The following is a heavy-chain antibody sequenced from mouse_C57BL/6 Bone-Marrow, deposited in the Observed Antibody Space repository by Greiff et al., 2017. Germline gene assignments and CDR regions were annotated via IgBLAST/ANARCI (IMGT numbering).Heavy chain of an antibody. J-gene: IGHJ3*01. V-gene: IGHV1-59*01. D-gene: IGHD2-4*01. CDR1: GYTFTSYW. Sequence: QVQLQQSGAELVRPGTSVKLSCKASGYTFTSYWMHWVKQRPGQGLEWIGVIDPSDSYTNYNQKFKGKATLTVDTSSSTAYMQLSSLTSEDSAVYYCAGKLYDYESWFAYWGQGTLVTVSA. CDR2: IDPSDSYT. CDR3: AGKLYDYESWFAY.